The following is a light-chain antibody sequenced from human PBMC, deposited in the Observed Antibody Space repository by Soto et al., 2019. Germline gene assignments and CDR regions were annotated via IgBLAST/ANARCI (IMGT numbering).Light chain of an antibody. CDR1: QGINTF. Sequence: IQLTQSPSSLSASVGDRVTITCRASQGINTFLAWYQQKPGTAPKLLIYGASTLQSGVPSRFSGSRSGTDYTLTIASLQPEDFATYYCQQLNGSPWTFGQGTKVEIK. V-gene: IGKV1-9*01. J-gene: IGKJ1*01. CDR3: QQLNGSPWT. CDR2: GAS.